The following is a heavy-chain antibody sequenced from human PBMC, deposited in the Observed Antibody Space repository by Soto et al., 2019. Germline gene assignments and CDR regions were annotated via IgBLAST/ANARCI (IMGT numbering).Heavy chain of an antibody. CDR1: GYTFTGYY. J-gene: IGHJ6*02. V-gene: IGHV1-2*04. CDR2: INPNSGGT. D-gene: IGHD6-19*01. CDR3: ARGFKEYSSGWYYPYYYYGMDV. Sequence: QVQLVQSGAEVKKPGASVKVSCKASGYTFTGYYMHWVRQAPGQGLEWMGWINPNSGGTNYAQKFQGWVTMTRDPSISTAYMELSRLRSDDTAVYYCARGFKEYSSGWYYPYYYYGMDVWGQGTTVTVSS.